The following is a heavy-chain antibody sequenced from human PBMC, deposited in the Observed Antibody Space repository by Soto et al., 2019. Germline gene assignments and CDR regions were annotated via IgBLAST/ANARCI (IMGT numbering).Heavy chain of an antibody. CDR2: MNPNSGNT. J-gene: IGHJ6*03. CDR3: ARVEYVITMVRGVMNYYYYMDV. CDR1: GYTFTSYD. V-gene: IGHV1-8*01. Sequence: ASVKVSCKASGYTFTSYDINWVRQATGQGLEWIGWMNPNSGNTGYAQKFQGRVTMTRNTSISTAYMELSSLRSEDTAVYYCARVEYVITMVRGVMNYYYYMDVWGKGTTVTVSS. D-gene: IGHD3-10*01.